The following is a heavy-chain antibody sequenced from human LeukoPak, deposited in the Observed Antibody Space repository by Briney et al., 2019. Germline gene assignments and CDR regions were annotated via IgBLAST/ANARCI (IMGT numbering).Heavy chain of an antibody. CDR2: INWNGGST. Sequence: GGSLRLSCAASGFTFDDSVMSWVRQAPGKGLEWVSGINWNGGSTGYADSVKGRFTISRDNAKNSLYLQMNSLRAEDTAVYYCARRRDSGSLQHFDYWGQGTLVTVSS. J-gene: IGHJ4*02. D-gene: IGHD1-26*01. CDR3: ARRRDSGSLQHFDY. V-gene: IGHV3-20*04. CDR1: GFTFDDSV.